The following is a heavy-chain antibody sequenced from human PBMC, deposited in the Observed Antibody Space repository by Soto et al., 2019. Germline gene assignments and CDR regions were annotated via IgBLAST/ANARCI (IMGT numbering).Heavy chain of an antibody. D-gene: IGHD3-10*01. CDR1: GGSISSYY. Sequence: PSETLSLTCTVSGGSISSYYWSWIRQPPGKGLEWIGYIYYSGSTNYNPSLKSRVTISVDTSKNQFSLKLSSVTAADTAVYYCARVGALGPWYYGMDVWGQGTTVTVSS. J-gene: IGHJ6*02. CDR2: IYYSGST. V-gene: IGHV4-59*01. CDR3: ARVGALGPWYYGMDV.